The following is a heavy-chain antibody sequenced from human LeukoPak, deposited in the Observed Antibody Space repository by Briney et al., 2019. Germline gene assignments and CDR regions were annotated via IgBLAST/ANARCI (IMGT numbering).Heavy chain of an antibody. CDR1: GGSISSYY. V-gene: IGHV4-34*01. CDR2: INHSGST. J-gene: IGHJ4*02. D-gene: IGHD1-7*01. CDR3: ARRPWNSDYYFDY. Sequence: SETLSLTCTVSGGSISSYYWSWIRQPPGKGLEWIGEINHSGSTNYNPSLKSRVTISVDTSKNQFSLKLSSVTAADTAVYYCARRPWNSDYYFDYWGQGTLVTVSS.